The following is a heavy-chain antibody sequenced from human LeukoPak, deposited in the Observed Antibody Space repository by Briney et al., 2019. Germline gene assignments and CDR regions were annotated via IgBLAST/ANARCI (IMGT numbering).Heavy chain of an antibody. CDR2: ISGYNGHT. V-gene: IGHV1-18*01. CDR1: GYTFTSYG. CDR3: AREVTMVRGVITKFYYYGMDV. J-gene: IGHJ6*02. Sequence: ASVKVSRKASGYTFTSYGISWVRQAPGQGLEWMGWISGYNGHTNYAQKLQGRVTMTADTSTSTLYMELRSLRSDDTAVYYCAREVTMVRGVITKFYYYGMDVWGQGTTVTVSS. D-gene: IGHD3-10*01.